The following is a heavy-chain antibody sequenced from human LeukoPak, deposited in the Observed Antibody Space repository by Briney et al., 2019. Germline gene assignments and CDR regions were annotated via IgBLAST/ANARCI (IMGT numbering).Heavy chain of an antibody. CDR2: IKQDGSEK. D-gene: IGHD1-1*01. V-gene: IGHV3-7*01. J-gene: IGHJ3*02. Sequence: GGSLRLSCAASGFTFSSYWMSWVRQAPGKGLEWVANIKQDGSEKYYVGSVKGRFTISRDNAKNSLYLQMNSLRVEDTAVYYCARSPPLWNGDAFDIWGQGTMVTVSS. CDR3: ARSPPLWNGDAFDI. CDR1: GFTFSSYW.